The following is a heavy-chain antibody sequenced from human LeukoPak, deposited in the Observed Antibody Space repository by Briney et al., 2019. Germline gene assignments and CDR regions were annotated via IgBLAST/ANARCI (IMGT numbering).Heavy chain of an antibody. Sequence: ASVKVSCKASGYTFTSYYMHWVRQAPGQGLEWMGIINPSGGSTRYAQKFQGRVTMTRDTSTTTVYLELSSLRSEDTAVYYCARDMSTRVTPISYAIDVWGQGTMVTVSS. CDR2: INPSGGST. J-gene: IGHJ3*01. CDR1: GYTFTSYY. V-gene: IGHV1-46*01. D-gene: IGHD4-23*01. CDR3: ARDMSTRVTPISYAIDV.